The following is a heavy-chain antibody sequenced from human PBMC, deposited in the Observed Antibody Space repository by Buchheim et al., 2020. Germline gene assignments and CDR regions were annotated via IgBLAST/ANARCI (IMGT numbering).Heavy chain of an antibody. Sequence: EVQLVESGGGLVQPGGSLRLSCAASGFTFSSYEMNWVRQAPGKGLEWVSYISSSGSTIYYSDPAKGRFTISRDNAKNTLYLLMNSLRAEDTAVYYCARDPRYCSGGSCYPGYWGQGTL. CDR1: GFTFSSYE. D-gene: IGHD2-15*01. V-gene: IGHV3-48*03. CDR2: ISSSGSTI. CDR3: ARDPRYCSGGSCYPGY. J-gene: IGHJ4*01.